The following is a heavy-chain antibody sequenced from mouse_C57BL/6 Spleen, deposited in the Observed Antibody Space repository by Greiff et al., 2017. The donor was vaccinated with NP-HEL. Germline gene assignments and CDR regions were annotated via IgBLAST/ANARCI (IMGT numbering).Heavy chain of an antibody. CDR2: IYPGDGDT. CDR3: ARRNDYYGSSYGYFDV. V-gene: IGHV1-80*01. CDR1: GYAFSSYW. Sequence: QVQLQQSGAELVKPGASVKISCKASGYAFSSYWMNWVKQRPGKGLEWIGQIYPGDGDTNYNGKFKGKATLTADKSSSTAYMQLSSLTSEDSAVYFCARRNDYYGSSYGYFDVWGTGTTVTVSS. J-gene: IGHJ1*03. D-gene: IGHD1-1*01.